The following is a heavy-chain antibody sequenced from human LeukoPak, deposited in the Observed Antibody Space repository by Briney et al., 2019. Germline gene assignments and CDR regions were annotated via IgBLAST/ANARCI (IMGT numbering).Heavy chain of an antibody. CDR2: ISYDGNNQ. CDR1: GFAFSSLA. D-gene: IGHD2-15*01. V-gene: IGHV3-30-3*01. Sequence: PGTSLRLSCAVSGFAFSSLAMHWVRQAPGKGLKWVAFISYDGNNQYYADSVKGRFTISRDNSKNTLYLQMNNLRAEDTAIYYCARVGSRYCSGANCYDGFWGQGTLVSVSS. J-gene: IGHJ4*02. CDR3: ARVGSRYCSGANCYDGF.